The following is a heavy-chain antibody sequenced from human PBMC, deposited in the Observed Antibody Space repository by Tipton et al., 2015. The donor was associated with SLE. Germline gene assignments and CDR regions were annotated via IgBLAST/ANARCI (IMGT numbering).Heavy chain of an antibody. V-gene: IGHV3-23*01. D-gene: IGHD1-26*01. CDR2: IRGSGGST. CDR3: AKDPSGSFRFDY. CDR1: GFTFSSYA. J-gene: IGHJ4*02. Sequence: SLRLSCAASGFTFSSYAMSWVRQAPGKGLAWVSAIRGSGGSTYYADSVKGRFTISRDNSKNTLYLQMNSLRAEDTAVYYCAKDPSGSFRFDYWGQGTLVTVSS.